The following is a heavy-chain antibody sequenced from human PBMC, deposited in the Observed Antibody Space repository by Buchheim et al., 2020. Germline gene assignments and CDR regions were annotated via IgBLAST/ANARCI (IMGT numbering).Heavy chain of an antibody. CDR3: ARDIEAYYDYWSGSPLGF. CDR1: GFTFSDYY. Sequence: VQLVESGGGLVKPGGSLRLSCAASGFTFSDYYMSWIRQAPGKGLEWISYISSSSSTIYYADSVKGRFTISRDNAKSSLYLQMNSLRAEDTAVYYCARDIEAYYDYWSGSPLGFWGKGTL. D-gene: IGHD3-3*01. V-gene: IGHV3-11*01. CDR2: ISSSSSTI. J-gene: IGHJ4*02.